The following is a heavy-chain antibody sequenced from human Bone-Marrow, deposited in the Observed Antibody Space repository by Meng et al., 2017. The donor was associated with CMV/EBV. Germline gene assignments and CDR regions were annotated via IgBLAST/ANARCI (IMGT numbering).Heavy chain of an antibody. CDR3: ARENTYYYDSSGYYGPY. CDR1: GFTFSSYW. Sequence: GESLKISCAASGFTFSSYWMHWVRQAPGKGLVWVSRINSDGSSTSYADSVKGRFTISRDNAKNSLYLQMNSLRAEDTAVYYCARENTYYYDSSGYYGPYWGQGTLVTVSS. D-gene: IGHD3-22*01. CDR2: INSDGSST. V-gene: IGHV3-74*01. J-gene: IGHJ4*02.